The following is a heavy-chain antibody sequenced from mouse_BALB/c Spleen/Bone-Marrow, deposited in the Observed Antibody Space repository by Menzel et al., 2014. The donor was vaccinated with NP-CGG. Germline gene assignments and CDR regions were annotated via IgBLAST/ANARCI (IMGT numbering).Heavy chain of an antibody. CDR2: INPSNGRT. D-gene: IGHD2-1*01. CDR1: GFTFTSYW. V-gene: IGHV1S81*02. J-gene: IGHJ4*01. CDR3: ARDGNYRYAMDY. Sequence: QVQLQQSGDELVKPGASVKLSCKASGFTFTSYWIHWVRQRPGQGPEWIGEINPSNGRTNYNEKFKSKATLTEDKSPSTAYMQLSSLTSEDSAVYYCARDGNYRYAMDYWGQGTSVTVSS.